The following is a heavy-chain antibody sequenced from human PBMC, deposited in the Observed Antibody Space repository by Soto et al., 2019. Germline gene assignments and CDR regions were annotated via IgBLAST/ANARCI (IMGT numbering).Heavy chain of an antibody. J-gene: IGHJ4*02. CDR1: GGSVSSGSYY. Sequence: QVQLQESGPGLVKPSETLSLTCTVSGGSVSSGSYYWSWIRQPPGKGLEWIGYIYYSGSTNYNPSLKSRVPISVDTSKNQFSLKLSSVTAADTAVYYCAREGTGPYCSGGSCYYYFDYWGQGTLVTVSS. CDR3: AREGTGPYCSGGSCYYYFDY. V-gene: IGHV4-61*01. CDR2: IYYSGST. D-gene: IGHD2-15*01.